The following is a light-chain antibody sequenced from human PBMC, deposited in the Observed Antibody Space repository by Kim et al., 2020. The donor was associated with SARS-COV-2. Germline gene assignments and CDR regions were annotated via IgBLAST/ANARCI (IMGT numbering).Light chain of an antibody. CDR1: YSNIGGNP. CDR3: AAWDDSLNGPL. CDR2: ANN. Sequence: QSVLIQPPSASATPGQRLTISCSGGYSNIGGNPVTWYQQLPGSAPKLLIYANNQRPSGVPDRFSASKSGTSASLAISGVQSEDEADYYCAAWDDSLNGPLFGGGTKVTVL. V-gene: IGLV1-44*01. J-gene: IGLJ3*02.